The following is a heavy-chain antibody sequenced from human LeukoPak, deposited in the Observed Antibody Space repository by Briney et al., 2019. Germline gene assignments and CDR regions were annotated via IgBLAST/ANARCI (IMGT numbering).Heavy chain of an antibody. Sequence: ASVKVSCKASGYTFTSYYMHWVRQAPGHGPEWMGIINPSGGSTSYEQNFQGRVTMTRDTSTSTVYMELSSLRSEDTAVYYYARGLQRSQHDALAIWGQGTVVTVSS. CDR1: GYTFTSYY. V-gene: IGHV1-46*01. D-gene: IGHD2-21*01. J-gene: IGHJ3*02. CDR2: INPSGGST. CDR3: ARGLQRSQHDALAI.